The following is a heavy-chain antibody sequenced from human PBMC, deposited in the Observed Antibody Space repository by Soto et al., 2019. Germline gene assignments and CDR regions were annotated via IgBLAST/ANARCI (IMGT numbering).Heavy chain of an antibody. CDR3: ARGRGSGNYYFDY. Sequence: SETLSLTCTVSGGSISSGGYYWSWIRQHPGKGLEWIGYIYYSGSTYYNPSLKSRVTISVDTSKNQFSLKLSSVTAVDTAVYYCARGRGSGNYYFDYWGQGTLVTVSS. CDR1: GGSISSGGYY. J-gene: IGHJ4*02. V-gene: IGHV4-31*03. CDR2: IYYSGST. D-gene: IGHD3-10*01.